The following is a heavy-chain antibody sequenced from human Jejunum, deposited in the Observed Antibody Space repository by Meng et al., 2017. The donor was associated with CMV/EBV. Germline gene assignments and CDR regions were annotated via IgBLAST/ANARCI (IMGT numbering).Heavy chain of an antibody. CDR3: ARDFWQQGYYYGMDV. D-gene: IGHD3-3*01. Sequence: SGFTVSSSYMNWVHQAPEKGLEWVSIIYSGGSTYYADSVQGRFTISRDTSKNTLYLHMNSLRADDTAIYYCARDFWQQGYYYGMDVWGQGTTVTVSS. CDR2: IYSGGST. V-gene: IGHV3-53*01. J-gene: IGHJ6*02. CDR1: GFTVSSSY.